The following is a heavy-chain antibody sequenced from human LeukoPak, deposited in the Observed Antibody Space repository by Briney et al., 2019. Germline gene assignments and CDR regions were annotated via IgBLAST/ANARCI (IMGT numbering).Heavy chain of an antibody. D-gene: IGHD1-26*01. J-gene: IGHJ4*02. CDR3: ARDRSGSYGALDY. Sequence: ASVKVSFKASGYSFTGHFIYWVRQAPGQGLEWMGWINPNSGTTNYAQKFRGRVTMTRDTSISTADMDLSRLTSDDTAVYYCARDRSGSYGALDYRGSGTLVTVSS. V-gene: IGHV1-2*02. CDR1: GYSFTGHF. CDR2: INPNSGTT.